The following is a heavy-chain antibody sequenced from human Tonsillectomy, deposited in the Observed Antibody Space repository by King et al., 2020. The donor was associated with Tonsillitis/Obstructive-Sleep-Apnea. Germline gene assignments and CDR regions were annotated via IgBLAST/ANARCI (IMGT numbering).Heavy chain of an antibody. V-gene: IGHV4-59*01. CDR2: IYYSGST. D-gene: IGHD6-6*01. CDR1: GGSISSYY. Sequence: QLQESGPGLVKPSETLSLTCTVSGGSISSYYWSWIRQPPGKGLEWIGYIYYSGSTNYNPSLKSRVTISVDTSKNQFSLKLSSVTAADTAVYYCARGGSSSSSYYYYYYYMDGWGKGTTVTVSS. J-gene: IGHJ6*03. CDR3: ARGGSSSSSYYYYYYYMDG.